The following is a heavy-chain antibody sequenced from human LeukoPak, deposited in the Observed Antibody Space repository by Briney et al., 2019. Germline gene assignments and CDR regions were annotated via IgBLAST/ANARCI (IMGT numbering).Heavy chain of an antibody. J-gene: IGHJ4*02. D-gene: IGHD3-10*01. CDR3: ARHYHQLLWFGESPVDY. CDR2: IYHSGST. Sequence: SETLSLTCTVSGGSISSGGYYWSWIRQPPGKGLEWIGYIYHSGSTYYNPSLKSRVTISVDTSKNQFSLKLSSVTAADTAVYYCARHYHQLLWFGESPVDYWGQGTLVTVSS. CDR1: GGSISSGGYY. V-gene: IGHV4-30-2*03.